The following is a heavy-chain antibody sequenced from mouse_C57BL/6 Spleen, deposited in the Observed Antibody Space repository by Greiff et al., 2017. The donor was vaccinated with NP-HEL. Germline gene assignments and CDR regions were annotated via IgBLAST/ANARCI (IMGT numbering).Heavy chain of an antibody. Sequence: EVQLVESGEGLVNPGGALKVGCAAAGCRLVSYAGSLVGGVPEKRPEWVAYLSSGGDSIYYADTVKGRFTISRDNARNTLYLQMSSLKSEDTAMYYCTREWFAYWGQGTLVTVSA. CDR1: GCRLVSYA. J-gene: IGHJ3*01. CDR3: TREWFAY. V-gene: IGHV5-9-1*02. CDR2: LSSGGDSI.